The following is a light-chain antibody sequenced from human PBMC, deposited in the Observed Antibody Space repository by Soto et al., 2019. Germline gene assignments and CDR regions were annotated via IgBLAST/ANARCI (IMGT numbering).Light chain of an antibody. CDR1: QSVSSN. CDR3: QQYSTYPWT. CDR2: GAS. Sequence: IVMMQSPATLSVTPGERATLSCRASQSVSSNLAWYQQKPGQAPRLLIYGASTRATGIPARFSGSGSATEFTLTISSLQPDDFATYYCQQYSTYPWTFGQGTKVDIK. J-gene: IGKJ1*01. V-gene: IGKV3-15*01.